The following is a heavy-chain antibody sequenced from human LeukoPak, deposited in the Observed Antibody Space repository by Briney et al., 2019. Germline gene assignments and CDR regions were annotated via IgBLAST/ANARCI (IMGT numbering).Heavy chain of an antibody. CDR3: ARQYIVVVQSWYFDL. V-gene: IGHV4-39*01. D-gene: IGHD2-2*01. Sequence: SETLSLTCTVSGGSISSSSYSWGWIRQPPGKGLEWIGSIYYSGSTYYNPSLRSRVTISVDTSKNQFSLKLSSVTAADTAVYYCARQYIVVVQSWYFDLWGRGTLVTVSS. CDR2: IYYSGST. J-gene: IGHJ2*01. CDR1: GGSISSSSYS.